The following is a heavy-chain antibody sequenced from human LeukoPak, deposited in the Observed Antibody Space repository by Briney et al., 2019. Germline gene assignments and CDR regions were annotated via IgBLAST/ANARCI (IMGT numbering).Heavy chain of an antibody. Sequence: SETLSLTCTVSGYSISSGYYWGWIRQPPGKGLEWIGSIYHSGSTYYNPSLKSRVTISVDTSKNQFSLKLSSVTAADTAVYYCARRTYYYDSSNWFDPWGQGTLVTVSS. D-gene: IGHD3-22*01. CDR2: IYHSGST. CDR1: GYSISSGYY. J-gene: IGHJ5*02. CDR3: ARRTYYYDSSNWFDP. V-gene: IGHV4-38-2*02.